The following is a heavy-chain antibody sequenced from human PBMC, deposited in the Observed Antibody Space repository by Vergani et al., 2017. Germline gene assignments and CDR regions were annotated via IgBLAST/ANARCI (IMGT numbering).Heavy chain of an antibody. Sequence: EVHLVESGGVVVQPGGSLRLSCAASGFTFDDYAMHWVRQAPGKGLEWVSLISWDGGSTYYADSVKGRFTISRDNSKNSLYLQMNSLRAEDTALYYCAEDIVSSSWYGGYYYGMDVWGQGTTVTVSS. V-gene: IGHV3-43D*03. CDR3: AEDIVSSSWYGGYYYGMDV. CDR1: GFTFDDYA. CDR2: ISWDGGST. J-gene: IGHJ6*02. D-gene: IGHD6-13*01.